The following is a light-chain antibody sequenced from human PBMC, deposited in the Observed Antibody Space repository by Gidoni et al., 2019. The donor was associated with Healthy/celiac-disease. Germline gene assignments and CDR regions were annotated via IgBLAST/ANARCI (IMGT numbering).Light chain of an antibody. CDR3: QQRSNWPPIT. V-gene: IGKV3-11*01. J-gene: IGKJ5*01. Sequence: EIVLTQSPATLSLSPGERATLSCRASQSVSSYLAWYQQKPGQAPRLLIYDASNSATGLPARFSGSGSGTDVTLTISSREPEDFAVYYCQQRSNWPPITFGQGTRLEIK. CDR2: DAS. CDR1: QSVSSY.